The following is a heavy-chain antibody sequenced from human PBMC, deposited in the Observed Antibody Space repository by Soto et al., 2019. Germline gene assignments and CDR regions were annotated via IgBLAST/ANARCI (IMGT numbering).Heavy chain of an antibody. J-gene: IGHJ4*02. CDR3: ARGYCSGGSCSWDYFDY. CDR2: IYSGGST. D-gene: IGHD2-15*01. CDR1: GFTVSSNY. V-gene: IGHV3-53*04. Sequence: GSLRLSCAASGFTVSSNYMSWVRQAPGKGLEWVSVIYSGGSTYYADSVKGRFTISRHNSKNTLYLQMNSLRAEDTAVYYCARGYCSGGSCSWDYFDYWGQGTLVTVSS.